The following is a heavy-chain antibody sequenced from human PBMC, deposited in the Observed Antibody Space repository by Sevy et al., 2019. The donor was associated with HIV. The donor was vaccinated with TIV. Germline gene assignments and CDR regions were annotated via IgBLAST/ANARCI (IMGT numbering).Heavy chain of an antibody. V-gene: IGHV4-59*01. J-gene: IGHJ6*03. CDR3: ARTQNSTSGYSYGPYYYYMDV. Sequence: SETLSLTCTVSGGSISSYYWSWIRQPPGKGLEWIGYIYYSGSTNYNPSLKSRVTISVDTSKNQFSLKLSSVTAADTALYYCARTQNSTSGYSYGPYYYYMDVWGKGTTVTVSS. CDR2: IYYSGST. D-gene: IGHD5-18*01. CDR1: GGSISSYY.